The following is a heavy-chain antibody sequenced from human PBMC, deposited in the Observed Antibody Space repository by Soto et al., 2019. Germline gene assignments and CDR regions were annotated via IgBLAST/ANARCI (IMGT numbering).Heavy chain of an antibody. CDR2: ISYDGSNK. V-gene: IGHV3-30*18. CDR1: GFTFSSYG. CDR3: AKALGVRGVIPARYYMDV. J-gene: IGHJ6*03. D-gene: IGHD3-10*01. Sequence: GGSLRLSCAASGFTFSSYGMHWVRQAPGKGLEWVAVISYDGSNKYYADSVKGRFTISRDNSKNTLYLQMNSLRAEDTAVYYCAKALGVRGVIPARYYMDVWGKGTTVTVSS.